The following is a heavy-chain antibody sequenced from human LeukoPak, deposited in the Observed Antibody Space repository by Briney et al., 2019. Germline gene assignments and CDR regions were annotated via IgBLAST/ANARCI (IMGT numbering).Heavy chain of an antibody. Sequence: SETLSLTCAVSDDSFSSHYWTWIRQPPGKGLEWTGYISYIGSTYYNPSLKSRVTISIDTSKNQFSLKLSSVTAADTAVYYCARDLVTVTKGFDIWGQGTMVSVSS. J-gene: IGHJ3*02. CDR3: ARDLVTVTKGFDI. CDR1: DDSFSSHY. V-gene: IGHV4-59*11. D-gene: IGHD4-17*01. CDR2: ISYIGST.